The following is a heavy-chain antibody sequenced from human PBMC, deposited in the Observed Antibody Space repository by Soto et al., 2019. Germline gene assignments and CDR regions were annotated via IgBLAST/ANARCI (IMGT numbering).Heavy chain of an antibody. CDR3: ARGRRYCTTTSCYPPALFPYGMDV. CDR1: GYTFTNYD. Sequence: ASVKVSCKTSGYTFTNYDINWVRQAAGQGLEWMGWINPDSDNTGYAQKFQGRVTMTRDTSISTAYMELNSLRSEDTAVYYCARGRRYCTTTSCYPPALFPYGMDVWGQGTTVNVS. D-gene: IGHD2-2*01. J-gene: IGHJ6*02. CDR2: INPDSDNT. V-gene: IGHV1-8*01.